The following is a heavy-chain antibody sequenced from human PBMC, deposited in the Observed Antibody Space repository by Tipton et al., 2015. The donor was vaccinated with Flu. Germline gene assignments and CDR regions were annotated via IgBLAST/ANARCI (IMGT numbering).Heavy chain of an antibody. CDR3: ASLPRRNIVLLPTSVGQ. V-gene: IGHV4-39*01. Sequence: TLSLTCSVSGDSIGSNYYWGWIRQPPGKGLEWIGSIRSGGGTYYKPSLQSRVTISVDTSKNQFSLNLSSVTAADTAVYYCASLPRRNIVLLPTSVGQWGQGTLVTVSS. CDR2: IRSGGGT. J-gene: IGHJ4*02. D-gene: IGHD2/OR15-2a*01. CDR1: GDSIGSNYY.